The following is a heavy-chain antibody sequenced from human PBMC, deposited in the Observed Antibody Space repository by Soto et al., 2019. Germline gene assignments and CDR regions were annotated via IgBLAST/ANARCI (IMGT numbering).Heavy chain of an antibody. CDR2: ISYDGSNK. Sequence: QVQLVESGGGVVQPGRSLRLSCAASGFTFSSYGMHWVRQAPGKGLEWVAVISYDGSNKYYADSVKGRFTISRDNSKNTLYLQMNSLRAEDTAVYYCEKDPGYFDWLLSLFDYWGQGTLVTVSS. CDR1: GFTFSSYG. V-gene: IGHV3-30*18. D-gene: IGHD3-9*01. CDR3: EKDPGYFDWLLSLFDY. J-gene: IGHJ4*02.